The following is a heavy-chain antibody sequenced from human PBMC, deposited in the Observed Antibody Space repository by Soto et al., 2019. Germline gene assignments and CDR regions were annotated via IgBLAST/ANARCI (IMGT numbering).Heavy chain of an antibody. CDR2: VFHSATT. V-gene: IGHV4-59*01. J-gene: IGHJ3*02. CDR1: GDSFSDYY. D-gene: IGHD6-19*01. CDR3: TRGAYSSGLPIDI. Sequence: QVQLQESGPGLVKPSETLTLTCTVSGDSFSDYYWNWIRQVPGKGLAWIGFVFHSATTSYNPSLKTRVAISAGEYKEPCSRRRTSVSAASTTNSFCTRGAYSSGLPIDIWC.